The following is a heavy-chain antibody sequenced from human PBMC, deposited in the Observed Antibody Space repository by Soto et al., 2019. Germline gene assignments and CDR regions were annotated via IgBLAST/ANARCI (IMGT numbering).Heavy chain of an antibody. J-gene: IGHJ2*01. Sequence: PSETLSLTCSVSGGSIGNAYYYWSWIRQHPGKGLEWIGYIYYSGSTHYSPSLESRITISVDTSKNQFSLKLKSVNAADTAVYYCARDASHSSGYYSGYFDLWGRGTLVTV. CDR2: IYYSGST. CDR3: ARDASHSSGYYSGYFDL. CDR1: GGSIGNAYYY. D-gene: IGHD3-22*01. V-gene: IGHV4-31*03.